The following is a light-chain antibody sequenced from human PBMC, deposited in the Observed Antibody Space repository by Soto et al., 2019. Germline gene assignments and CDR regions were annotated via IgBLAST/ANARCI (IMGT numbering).Light chain of an antibody. J-gene: IGKJ4*01. Sequence: EIVMTHSPATLTVSPGERATLSCRASQSVSSNLAWYQQKPGQAPRLLIYGASTRATGIPARFSGSGSGTEFTLTISSLQSEDFAVYYCQQYNNWPPVTFGGGTKVDIK. CDR2: GAS. CDR1: QSVSSN. CDR3: QQYNNWPPVT. V-gene: IGKV3-15*01.